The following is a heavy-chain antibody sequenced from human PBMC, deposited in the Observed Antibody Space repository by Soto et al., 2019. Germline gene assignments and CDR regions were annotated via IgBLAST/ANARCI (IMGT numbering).Heavy chain of an antibody. CDR3: ARGLSVTLFDN. Sequence: QVQLQESGPGLVKPSQTLSLTCTVSGCSISTGGYYGTWIRQHPGKGLEWIGYIYYSGSTYYNPSLKSRVTISVDTSKNQFSLKLSSVTAADTAVYYCARGLSVTLFDNWGQGTLVTVSS. CDR1: GCSISTGGYY. V-gene: IGHV4-31*03. D-gene: IGHD4-17*01. J-gene: IGHJ4*02. CDR2: IYYSGST.